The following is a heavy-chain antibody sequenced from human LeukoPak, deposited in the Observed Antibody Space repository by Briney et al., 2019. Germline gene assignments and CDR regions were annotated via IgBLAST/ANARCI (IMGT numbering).Heavy chain of an antibody. CDR2: INHSGST. V-gene: IGHV4-34*01. CDR3: ARFAPHYGSGSYYIDAYYYYMDV. J-gene: IGHJ6*03. CDR1: GGSFSGYY. Sequence: SETLSLTCAVYGGSFSGYYWSWIRQPPGKGLEWIGEINHSGSTNYNPSLKSRVTISVDTSKNQFSLKLSSVTAADTAVYYCARFAPHYGSGSYYIDAYYYYMDVWGKGTTVTISS. D-gene: IGHD3-10*01.